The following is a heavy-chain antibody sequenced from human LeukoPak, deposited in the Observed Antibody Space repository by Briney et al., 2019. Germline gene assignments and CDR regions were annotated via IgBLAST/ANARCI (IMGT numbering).Heavy chain of an antibody. Sequence: GGSLRLSCAASGFTVSDNYMNWVRQAPGKGLEWVSVIYSGGGIYYADSVKGRFTISRDNSKNTVYLQMNSLRPEDTAVYYCAREGHSYGPFDYWSQGALVTVSS. CDR2: IYSGGGI. J-gene: IGHJ4*02. CDR1: GFTVSDNY. CDR3: AREGHSYGPFDY. D-gene: IGHD5-18*01. V-gene: IGHV3-66*02.